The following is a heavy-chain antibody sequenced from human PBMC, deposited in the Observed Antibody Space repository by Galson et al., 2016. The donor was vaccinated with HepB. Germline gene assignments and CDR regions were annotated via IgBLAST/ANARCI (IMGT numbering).Heavy chain of an antibody. V-gene: IGHV3-23*01. J-gene: IGHJ6*04. D-gene: IGHD2-2*01. CDR2: ISRRGDST. CDR1: GFTFRNYG. CDR3: VQGSTAPAV. Sequence: SLRLSCAASGFTFRNYGMTWVRQAPGKGLEVVSSISRRGDSTDDADSVKGRFTISRDNSKNTLSLQMNSLTADDTAIYYCVQGSTAPAVWGKGTTVTVSS.